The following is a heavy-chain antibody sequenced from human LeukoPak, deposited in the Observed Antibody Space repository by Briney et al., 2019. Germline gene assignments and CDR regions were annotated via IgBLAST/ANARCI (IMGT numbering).Heavy chain of an antibody. V-gene: IGHV4-39*01. CDR1: GGSISSSSYY. D-gene: IGHD6-13*01. Sequence: SETLSLTCTVSGGSISSSSYYWGWIRQPPGKGLEWIGSIYYSGSTYYNPSLKSRVTISVDTSKNQFSLKLSSVTAADTAVYYCARNKAAGEQLEEGWFDPWGQGTLVTVSS. J-gene: IGHJ5*02. CDR3: ARNKAAGEQLEEGWFDP. CDR2: IYYSGST.